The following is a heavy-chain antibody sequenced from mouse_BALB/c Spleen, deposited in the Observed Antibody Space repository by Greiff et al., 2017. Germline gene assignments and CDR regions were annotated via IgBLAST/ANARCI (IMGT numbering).Heavy chain of an antibody. D-gene: IGHD2-14*01. J-gene: IGHJ4*01. Sequence: VAPSQSLSITCTVSGFSLTSYGVHWVRQPPGKGLEWLGVIWAGGSTNYNSALMSRLSISKDNSKSQVFLKMNSLQTDDTAMYYCAREGDRYGDYYAMDYWGQGTSVTVSS. CDR2: IWAGGST. CDR3: AREGDRYGDYYAMDY. CDR1: GFSLTSYG. V-gene: IGHV2-9*02.